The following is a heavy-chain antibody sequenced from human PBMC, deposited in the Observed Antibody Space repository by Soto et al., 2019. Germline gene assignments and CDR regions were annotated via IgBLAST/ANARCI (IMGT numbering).Heavy chain of an antibody. CDR1: GYTFTSYA. CDR3: ARVGYGDYVQGYYYGMDV. J-gene: IGHJ6*02. Sequence: VQLVQSGAEVKKPGASVKVSCKASGYTFTSYAMHWVRQAPGQRLEWMGWINAGNGNTKYSQKFQGRVTITRDTSASTAYMELSSLRSEDTAVYYCARVGYGDYVQGYYYGMDVWGQGTTVTVSS. V-gene: IGHV1-3*01. D-gene: IGHD4-17*01. CDR2: INAGNGNT.